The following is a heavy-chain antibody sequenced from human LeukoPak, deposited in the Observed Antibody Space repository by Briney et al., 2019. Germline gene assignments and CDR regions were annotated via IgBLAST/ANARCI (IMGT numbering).Heavy chain of an antibody. CDR3: AKEPVD. CDR1: GFTFSTYS. Sequence: GGSLRLSCAASGFTFSTYSMDWVRQAPGKGLEWVSAISGGSDTTYYADSVKGRFTISRDNSRNTLYLQMSSLRSEDTAVYYCAKEPVDWGQGTLVTVSS. J-gene: IGHJ4*02. V-gene: IGHV3-23*01. CDR2: ISGGSDTT.